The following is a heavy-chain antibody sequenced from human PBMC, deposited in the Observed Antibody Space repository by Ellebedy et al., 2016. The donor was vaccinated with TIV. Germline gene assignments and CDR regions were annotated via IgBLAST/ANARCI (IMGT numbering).Heavy chain of an antibody. CDR2: ISGSGGST. J-gene: IGHJ4*02. Sequence: GGSLRLSXAASGFTFSSYAMSWVRQAPGKGLEWVSAISGSGGSTYYADSVKGRFTISRDNSKNTLYLQMNSLRAEDTAVYYCARKRLGGLAYYFDYWGQGTLVTVSS. D-gene: IGHD1-1*01. V-gene: IGHV3-23*01. CDR1: GFTFSSYA. CDR3: ARKRLGGLAYYFDY.